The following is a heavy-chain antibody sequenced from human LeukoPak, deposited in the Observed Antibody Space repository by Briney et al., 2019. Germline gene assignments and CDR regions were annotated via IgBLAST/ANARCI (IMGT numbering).Heavy chain of an antibody. V-gene: IGHV4-34*01. J-gene: IGHJ6*02. CDR2: INHSGST. Sequence: SETLSLTCAVYGGSFSGYYWSWIRQPPGKGLEWIGEINHSGSTNYNPSLKSRVTISVDTSKNQFSLKLSSVTAADTAVYYCARDSSYNYYGMDVWGQGTTVTVSS. CDR3: ARDSSYNYYGMDV. CDR1: GGSFSGYY.